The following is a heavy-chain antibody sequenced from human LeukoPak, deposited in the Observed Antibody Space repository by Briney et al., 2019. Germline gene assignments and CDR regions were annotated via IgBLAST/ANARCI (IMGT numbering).Heavy chain of an antibody. Sequence: PGGSLSLSCAASIFTLSGYAMSWVRQAPGKGLEGVSSISETGVETFHADPVEGRFTISRDNSKDTVYLQMDSLRAEDTAVYYCANYGTGTYPRNSGGYWGQGTQVIVSS. J-gene: IGHJ4*02. CDR2: ISETGVET. CDR1: IFTLSGYA. V-gene: IGHV3-23*01. D-gene: IGHD6-19*01. CDR3: ANYGTGTYPRNSGGY.